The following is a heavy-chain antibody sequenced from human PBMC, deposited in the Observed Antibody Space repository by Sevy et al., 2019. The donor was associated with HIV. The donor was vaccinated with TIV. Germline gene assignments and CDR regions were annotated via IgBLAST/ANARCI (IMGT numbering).Heavy chain of an antibody. Sequence: GGSLRLSCVASGFTFRSYWMSWVRQAPGKGLEWVANIKLDGSEKYYVDSVMGRFTISRDNAKNSLYLQMNSLRAEDTAVYYCARDCSSTSCLWGMDVWGQGTTVTVSS. CDR3: ARDCSSTSCLWGMDV. CDR2: IKLDGSEK. CDR1: GFTFRSYW. D-gene: IGHD2-2*01. J-gene: IGHJ6*02. V-gene: IGHV3-7*03.